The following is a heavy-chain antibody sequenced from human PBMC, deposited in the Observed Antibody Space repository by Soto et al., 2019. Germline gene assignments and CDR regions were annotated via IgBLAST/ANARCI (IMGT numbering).Heavy chain of an antibody. CDR3: ARGRYGEY. CDR2: ISAHNGNT. CDR1: GYTFTSYG. V-gene: IGHV1-18*01. Sequence: QVHLVQSGAEVKKPGASVKVSCKGSGYTFTSYGITWVRQAPGQGLEWMGWISAHNGNTDYAQKLQGRVTVNRDTSTSTAYMELRRLISVVTAVYYCARGRYGEYWGQGALVTVSS. J-gene: IGHJ4*02. D-gene: IGHD3-10*01.